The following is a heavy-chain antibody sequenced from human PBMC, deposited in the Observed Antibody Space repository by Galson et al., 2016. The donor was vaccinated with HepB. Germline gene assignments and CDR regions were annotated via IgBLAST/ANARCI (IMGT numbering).Heavy chain of an antibody. CDR1: GYTFSNYY. Sequence: SVKVSCKASGYTFSNYYIHWVRQAPGQGLECMGWINPNSGGANYVQRFRGRVTMTRDTSTTTAYMELSSLRSDDTAIYFCARERRIVSSLDYWGQGALVTVSS. CDR2: INPNSGGA. V-gene: IGHV1-2*02. CDR3: ARERRIVSSLDY. J-gene: IGHJ4*02. D-gene: IGHD5/OR15-5a*01.